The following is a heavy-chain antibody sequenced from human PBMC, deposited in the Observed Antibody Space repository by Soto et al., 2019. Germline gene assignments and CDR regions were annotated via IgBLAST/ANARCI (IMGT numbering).Heavy chain of an antibody. CDR3: ASVRGGYYYAMDV. D-gene: IGHD3-10*02. Sequence: QVQLQESGPGLVKPSGTLSLTCAVSGGSISSSNWWSWVRQPPGKGLVWIGEIYHSGSTNYNPSLKSRVTISVDKLKNQCSLKLSSVTAADTAVYYCASVRGGYYYAMDVWGQGNTVTVSS. J-gene: IGHJ6*02. V-gene: IGHV4-4*02. CDR2: IYHSGST. CDR1: GGSISSSNW.